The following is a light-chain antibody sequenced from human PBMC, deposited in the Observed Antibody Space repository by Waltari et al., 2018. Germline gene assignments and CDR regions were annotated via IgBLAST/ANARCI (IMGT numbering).Light chain of an antibody. CDR1: RSNLGNNY. CDR3: AAWDDSLSGRV. V-gene: IGLV1-47*01. CDR2: RNN. Sequence: QSVLTQPPSASGTPGQRVTISCSGSRSNLGNNYVTWYQQLPGPAPKLLIYRNNQRPSGVPDRFSGSKSGTSASLAISGLRSEDEADYYCAAWDDSLSGRVFGGGTKVTVL. J-gene: IGLJ3*02.